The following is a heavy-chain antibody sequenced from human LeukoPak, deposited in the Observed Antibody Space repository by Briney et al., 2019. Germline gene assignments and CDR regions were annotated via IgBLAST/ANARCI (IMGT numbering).Heavy chain of an antibody. D-gene: IGHD3-16*01. Sequence: GSLRLSCAASGFTFSSYAMHWVRQAPGKGLGGVAVISFDGSNKYYADSVKGRFTIYRDNSKNTLYLQINSLRAEDTAVYYCARDPRGGVSLVYYFDYWGQGTLVTVSS. CDR1: GFTFSSYA. CDR3: ARDPRGGVSLVYYFDY. CDR2: ISFDGSNK. J-gene: IGHJ4*02. V-gene: IGHV3-30-3*01.